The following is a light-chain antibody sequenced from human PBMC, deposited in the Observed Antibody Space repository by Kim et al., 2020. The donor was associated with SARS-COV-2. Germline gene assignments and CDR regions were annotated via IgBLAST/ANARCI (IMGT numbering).Light chain of an antibody. J-gene: IGKJ4*01. CDR3: QQYNNWPLT. Sequence: SPGQRASLSCRARQSVSSNVAWYQPKPGQAPRLLIYGASTRATDIPARFSGSGSGTEFTLTISSLQSEDFAVYYCQQYNNWPLTFGGGTKVDIK. V-gene: IGKV3-15*01. CDR2: GAS. CDR1: QSVSSN.